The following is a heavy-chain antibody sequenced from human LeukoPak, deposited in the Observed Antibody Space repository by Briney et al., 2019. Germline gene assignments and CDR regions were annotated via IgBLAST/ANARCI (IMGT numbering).Heavy chain of an antibody. CDR3: ARDLRRWELPY. CDR2: INPNSGGT. J-gene: IGHJ4*02. D-gene: IGHD1-26*01. V-gene: IGHV1-2*02. CDR1: GYTFIGYY. Sequence: ASVKVSCKASGYTFIGYYMHWVRQAPGQGLEWMGWINPNSGGTNYAQKFQGRVTMTRDMSTSTVYMELSSLRSEDTAVYYCARDLRRWELPYWGQGTLVTVSS.